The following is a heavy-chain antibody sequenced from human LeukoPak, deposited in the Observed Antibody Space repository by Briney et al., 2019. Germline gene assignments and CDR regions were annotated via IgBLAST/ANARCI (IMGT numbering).Heavy chain of an antibody. D-gene: IGHD2-21*02. CDR2: IYYSGST. J-gene: IGHJ4*02. CDR3: ARGGDWLFDY. Sequence: SETLSLTCAVSGGSISTSNYYWGWIRQPPGKGLEWIGSIYYSGSTYYSPSLKSRVTISVDTSKNQFSLKLSSVTAADTAVYYCARGGDWLFDYWGQGILVTVSS. CDR1: GGSISTSNYY. V-gene: IGHV4-39*01.